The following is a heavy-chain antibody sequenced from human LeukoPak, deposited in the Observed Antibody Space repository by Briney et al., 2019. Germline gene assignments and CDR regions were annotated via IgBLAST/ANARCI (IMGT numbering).Heavy chain of an antibody. J-gene: IGHJ5*02. Sequence: ASVKVSCKASGYTFTGYYMHWVRQAPGQGLEWMGWISPNSGGTNYAQKFQGRVTMTRDTSISTDYMELSRLRSDDTAVYYCARSHKDTAMVTWGQGTLVTVSS. CDR3: ARSHKDTAMVT. CDR1: GYTFTGYY. D-gene: IGHD5-18*01. V-gene: IGHV1-2*02. CDR2: ISPNSGGT.